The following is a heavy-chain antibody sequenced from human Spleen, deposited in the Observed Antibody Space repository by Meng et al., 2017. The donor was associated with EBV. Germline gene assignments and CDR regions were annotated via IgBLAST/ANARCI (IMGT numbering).Heavy chain of an antibody. Sequence: HVPPRGAGPGRVKPSGTLSLTCVVSGGSISSSNWWSWVRQPPGKGLEWIGEIYHTESTNYNPSLKSRVTISLDKSKNQFSLKLSSMTAADTAVYYCARVAVGDFSSSWTYLDSWGQGTLVTVSS. CDR3: ARVAVGDFSSSWTYLDS. J-gene: IGHJ4*02. D-gene: IGHD6-13*01. V-gene: IGHV4-4*02. CDR1: GGSISSSNW. CDR2: IYHTEST.